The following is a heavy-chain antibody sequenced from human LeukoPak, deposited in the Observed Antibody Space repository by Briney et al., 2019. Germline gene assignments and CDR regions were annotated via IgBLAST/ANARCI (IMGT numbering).Heavy chain of an antibody. Sequence: PGGSLGPSCAASGFTFECYPMHWGRQVPGEGPEWVSIISGVGGSTYYVDSVKGRFTISRDNRKNAMYLQMNSLRSEATAYYCCAKWGIVVVTAGTFEYWGQGTLVTVSS. D-gene: IGHD2-2*01. CDR2: ISGVGGST. CDR1: GFTFECYP. V-gene: IGHV3-43*02. J-gene: IGHJ4*02. CDR3: AKWGIVVVTAGTFEY.